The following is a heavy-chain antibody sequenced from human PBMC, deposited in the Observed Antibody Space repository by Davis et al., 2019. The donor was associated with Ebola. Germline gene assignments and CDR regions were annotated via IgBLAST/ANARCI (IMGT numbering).Heavy chain of an antibody. Sequence: GESLKISCAASGFTFSSYAMHWVRQAPGKGLEWVANIKQDGSEKYYVDSVKGRFTISRDNAKNSLYLQMNSLRAEDTAVYYCARGGLPLGNYYYYMDVWGKGTTVTVSS. V-gene: IGHV3-7*03. D-gene: IGHD3-16*01. J-gene: IGHJ6*03. CDR1: GFTFSSYA. CDR2: IKQDGSEK. CDR3: ARGGLPLGNYYYYMDV.